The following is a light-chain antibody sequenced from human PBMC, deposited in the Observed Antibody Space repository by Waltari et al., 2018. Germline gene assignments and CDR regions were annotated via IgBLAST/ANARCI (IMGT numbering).Light chain of an antibody. CDR2: DTS. V-gene: IGKV3-11*01. CDR3: QYRTNWPLT. CDR1: QSVTSY. J-gene: IGKJ4*01. Sequence: EIALTQSPDTLSLSPGKRATLSCRTSQSVTSYVAWYQQKPGQPPRLLIYDTSNRATGIPSRFTGSGSGTNFTLTISSLEPEDFAVYYCQYRTNWPLTFGGGTKVEMK.